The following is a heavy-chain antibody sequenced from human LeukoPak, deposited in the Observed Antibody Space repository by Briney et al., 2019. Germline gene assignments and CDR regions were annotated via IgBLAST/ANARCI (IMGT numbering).Heavy chain of an antibody. J-gene: IGHJ6*04. Sequence: GASVKVSCKASGYTFTSYGISWVRQAPGQGLEWMGWISAYNGNTNYAQKLQGRVTMTTDTSTSTAYMELRSLRSDDTAVYYCARAVTGVTYDSPRRGSLLDVWGKGTTVTVSS. V-gene: IGHV1-18*01. D-gene: IGHD3-22*01. CDR3: ARAVTGVTYDSPRRGSLLDV. CDR2: ISAYNGNT. CDR1: GYTFTSYG.